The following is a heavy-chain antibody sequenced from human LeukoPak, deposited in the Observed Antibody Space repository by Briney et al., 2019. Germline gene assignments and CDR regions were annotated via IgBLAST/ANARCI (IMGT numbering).Heavy chain of an antibody. Sequence: PSETLSLTCTVSGGSISSYYRSWIRQPPGKGLEWIGYIYYSGSTNYNPSLKSRVTISVDTSKNQFSLKLSSVTAADTAVYYCARDGWAPGGMDVWGQGTTVTVSS. J-gene: IGHJ6*02. CDR2: IYYSGST. CDR1: GGSISSYY. CDR3: ARDGWAPGGMDV. D-gene: IGHD6-19*01. V-gene: IGHV4-59*01.